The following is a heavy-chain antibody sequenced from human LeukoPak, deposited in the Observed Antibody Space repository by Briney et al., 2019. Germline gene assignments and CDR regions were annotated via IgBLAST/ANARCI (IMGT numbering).Heavy chain of an antibody. D-gene: IGHD3-10*01. J-gene: IGHJ4*02. Sequence: EASVKVSCKASGYTFTGYYMHWVRQAPGQGLEWMGWINPNSGGTNYAQKFQGRVTMTRDTSISTAYMELSRLRSDDTAVYYCARDRRVRGSWGDFDYWGQGTLVTVSS. CDR2: INPNSGGT. CDR3: ARDRRVRGSWGDFDY. CDR1: GYTFTGYY. V-gene: IGHV1-2*02.